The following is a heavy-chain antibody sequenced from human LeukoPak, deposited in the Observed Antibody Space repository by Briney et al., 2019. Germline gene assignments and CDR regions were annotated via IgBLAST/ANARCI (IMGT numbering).Heavy chain of an antibody. CDR1: GYTFTSYG. CDR3: ARGGGGSGWYDLPFYYYYYMDV. V-gene: IGHV1-18*01. D-gene: IGHD6-19*01. Sequence: ASVKVSCKASGYTFTSYGISWVRQAPGQGLEWMGWISAYNGNTNYAQKLQGRVTMTTDTSTSTAYMELRSLGSDDTAVYYCARGGGGSGWYDLPFYYYYYMDVWGKGTTVTVSS. CDR2: ISAYNGNT. J-gene: IGHJ6*03.